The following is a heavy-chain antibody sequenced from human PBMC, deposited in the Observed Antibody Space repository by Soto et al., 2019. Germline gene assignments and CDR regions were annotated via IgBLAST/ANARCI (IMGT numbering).Heavy chain of an antibody. D-gene: IGHD5-12*01. V-gene: IGHV3-21*01. J-gene: IGHJ6*02. CDR1: DFTFSSYS. Sequence: GGSLRLSCAASDFTFSSYSMNWVRQAPGKGLEWVSSISSSSSYIYYADSVKGRFTISRDNAKNSLYLQMNSLRAEDTAVYYCARXRLFAGYGTYYYYGMDVWGQGTTVTVSS. CDR3: ARXRLFAGYGTYYYYGMDV. CDR2: ISSSSSYI.